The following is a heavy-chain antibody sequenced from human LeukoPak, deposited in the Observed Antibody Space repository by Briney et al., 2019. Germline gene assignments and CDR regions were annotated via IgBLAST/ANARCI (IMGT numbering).Heavy chain of an antibody. D-gene: IGHD2-15*01. Sequence: GGSLRLSCTASGFTFNSFGMHWVRQVPGKGLEWVALIRYNGYSPLYADSVKGRFSISRDNSKNTLYLQMNSLRAEDTAIYYCAKDDRSGGDSFDIWGQGTMVTVSS. CDR1: GFTFNSFG. CDR3: AKDDRSGGDSFDI. J-gene: IGHJ3*02. CDR2: IRYNGYSP. V-gene: IGHV3-30*02.